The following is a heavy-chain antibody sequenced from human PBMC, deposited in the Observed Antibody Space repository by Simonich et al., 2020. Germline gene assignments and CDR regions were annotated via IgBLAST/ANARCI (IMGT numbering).Heavy chain of an antibody. CDR2: IIANNSNT. J-gene: IGHJ4*02. CDR3: ARASRGTWWYYYFDY. D-gene: IGHD2-15*01. V-gene: IGHV1-18*01. Sequence: QVQLVQSGAEVKKHGASVKVSCKASGYTFTSYVISWVRQAPGQGLEWMGLIIANNSNTTYAQKLKGRVTITTDTSTSTAYMELRSLRSDDTAVYYCARASRGTWWYYYFDYWGQGTLATVSS. CDR1: GYTFTSYV.